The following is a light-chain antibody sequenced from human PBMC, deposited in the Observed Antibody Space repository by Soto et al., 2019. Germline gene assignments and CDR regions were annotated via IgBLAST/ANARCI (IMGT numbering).Light chain of an antibody. V-gene: IGLV2-8*01. CDR3: SSYAGNYNLV. CDR2: EVS. Sequence: QSALTQPPSASGCPGQSVTISCTGTSSDVGSYKFVSWYQQHPGKAPKLMMYEVSKRPSGVPDRFSGSKSGNTASLTVSGLQAEDEADYFCSSYAGNYNLVFGGGTKVTVL. J-gene: IGLJ2*01. CDR1: SSDVGSYKF.